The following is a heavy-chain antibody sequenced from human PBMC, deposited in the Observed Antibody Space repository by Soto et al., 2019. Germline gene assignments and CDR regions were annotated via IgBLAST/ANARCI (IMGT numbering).Heavy chain of an antibody. Sequence: PGGSLRLSCAASGFTFSSYSMNWVRQAPGKGREWVSYISSSSSTIYYADSVKGRFTISRDNAKNSLYLQMNSLRAEDTAVYYCAGAGYSSGWPYFQHWGQGTLVTVSS. J-gene: IGHJ1*01. V-gene: IGHV3-48*01. D-gene: IGHD6-19*01. CDR3: AGAGYSSGWPYFQH. CDR1: GFTFSSYS. CDR2: ISSSSSTI.